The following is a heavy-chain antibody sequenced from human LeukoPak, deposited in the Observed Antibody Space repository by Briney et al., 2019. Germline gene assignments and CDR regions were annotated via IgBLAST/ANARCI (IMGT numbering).Heavy chain of an antibody. Sequence: GGSLRLSCAASGFTFSSFAMSWVRQAPGKGLEWVSAISGSGGSTYYADSVKGRFTISRDNSKNTLYLQMNSLRAEDTAVYYCARDRDSSGYDHWGQGTLVTVSS. V-gene: IGHV3-23*01. CDR2: ISGSGGST. D-gene: IGHD3-22*01. CDR3: ARDRDSSGYDH. CDR1: GFTFSSFA. J-gene: IGHJ4*02.